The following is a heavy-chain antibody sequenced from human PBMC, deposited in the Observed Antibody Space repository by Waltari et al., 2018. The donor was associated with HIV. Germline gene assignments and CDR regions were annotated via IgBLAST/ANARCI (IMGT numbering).Heavy chain of an antibody. D-gene: IGHD1-20*01. J-gene: IGHJ4*03. CDR2: IWYDGGNE. Sequence: QVQLPESGGGVVQPGRSLRLPWVASGLIVHQFGRHWVRQKPGKGLEWVAAIWYDGGNEYYADSVKGRFTISRDNSKNTLYLQMNSLRAEDTAVYYCARDWTITATTRVDFWGPGTLVTVSS. CDR3: ARDWTITATTRVDF. CDR1: GLIVHQFG. V-gene: IGHV3-33*01.